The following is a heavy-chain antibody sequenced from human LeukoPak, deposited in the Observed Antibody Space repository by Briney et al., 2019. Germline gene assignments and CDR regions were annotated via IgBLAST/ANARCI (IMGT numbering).Heavy chain of an antibody. Sequence: SETLSLTCTVSGGSMSSYYRNWIRQPPGKGLEWIGYISYSGGTNYNPSLKSRVTISVDTSKNQFSLKMSSVTAADTAVYYCASGPTMVEVDPWGQGTQVTVSS. J-gene: IGHJ5*02. CDR3: ASGPTMVEVDP. V-gene: IGHV4-59*08. CDR1: GGSMSSYY. D-gene: IGHD4/OR15-4a*01. CDR2: ISYSGGT.